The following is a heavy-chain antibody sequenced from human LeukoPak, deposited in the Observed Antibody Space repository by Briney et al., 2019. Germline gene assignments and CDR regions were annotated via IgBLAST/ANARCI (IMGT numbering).Heavy chain of an antibody. V-gene: IGHV1-2*02. CDR3: AREAASYSSGWLDY. CDR1: GYTFTSYY. CDR2: INPNSGGT. D-gene: IGHD6-19*01. J-gene: IGHJ4*02. Sequence: ASVKVSCKASGYTFTSYYMHWVRQAPGQGLEWMGWINPNSGGTNYAQKFQGRVTMTRDTSISTAYMELSRLRSDDTAVYYCAREAASYSSGWLDYWGQGTLVTVSS.